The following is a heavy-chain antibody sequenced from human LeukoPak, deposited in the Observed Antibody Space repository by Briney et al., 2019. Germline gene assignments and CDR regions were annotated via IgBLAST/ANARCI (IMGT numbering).Heavy chain of an antibody. CDR1: GFTVITND. D-gene: IGHD1-14*01. J-gene: IGHJ4*02. CDR3: ARGVEPLAANTLAY. V-gene: IGHV3-53*01. CDR2: LYSDGNT. Sequence: GGSLRLSCAASGFTVITNDMTWVRQAPGKGLEWVSVLYSDGNTKYADSVQGRFIISRDNSKNTLYLEMNSLRPDDTAVYYCARGVEPLAANTLAYWGQGTLDTVSS.